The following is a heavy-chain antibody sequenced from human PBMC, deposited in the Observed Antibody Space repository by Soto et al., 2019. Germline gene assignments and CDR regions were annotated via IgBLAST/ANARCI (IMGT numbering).Heavy chain of an antibody. D-gene: IGHD3-10*01. J-gene: IGHJ6*02. CDR3: ARADAVRGGRGMDV. CDR2: ISSSSSDT. CDR1: GFTFSDYY. Sequence: QVQLVESGGGLVKPGGSLRLSCAASGFTFSDYYMSWIRQAPGKGLEWVSYISSSSSDTNYADSGKGRFTISRDNDKNPLYLQMTSLRDEDTAVYYCARADAVRGGRGMDVWGQGTRVTVSS. V-gene: IGHV3-11*06.